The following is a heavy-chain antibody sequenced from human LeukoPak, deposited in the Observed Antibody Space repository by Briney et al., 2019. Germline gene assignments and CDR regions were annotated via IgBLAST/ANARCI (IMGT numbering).Heavy chain of an antibody. CDR3: ARRSRLIFGNQNYYYMDV. V-gene: IGHV4-34*01. CDR1: GESFSGYY. J-gene: IGHJ6*03. CDR2: INHSGST. D-gene: IGHD2-21*02. Sequence: SETLSLTCAVYGESFSGYYWSWIRQPPGKGLEWIGEINHSGSTNYNPSLKSRVTISADMSKNQFSLKLSSVTAADTAMYYCARRSRLIFGNQNYYYMDVWGKGTTVTVSS.